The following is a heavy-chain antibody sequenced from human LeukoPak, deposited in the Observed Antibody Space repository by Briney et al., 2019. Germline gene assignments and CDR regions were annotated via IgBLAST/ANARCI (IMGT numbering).Heavy chain of an antibody. J-gene: IGHJ4*02. CDR1: GGTFSSYA. CDR2: IIPIFGTA. Sequence: ASVKVSCKASGGTFSSYAISWVRQAPGQGLEWMGGIIPIFGTANYAQKFQGRVTITADESTSTACMELSSLRSEDTAVYYCARGNREGFWAPFTDWGQGTLVTVSS. D-gene: IGHD3-3*01. CDR3: ARGNREGFWAPFTD. V-gene: IGHV1-69*13.